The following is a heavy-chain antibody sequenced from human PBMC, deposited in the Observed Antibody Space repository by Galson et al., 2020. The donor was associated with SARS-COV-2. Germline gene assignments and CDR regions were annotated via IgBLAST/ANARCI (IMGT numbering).Heavy chain of an antibody. CDR3: ARGRGLRLGELSLSPQFYYFDY. Sequence: GESLKISCKASGYTFTSYGISWVRQAPGQGLEWMGWISAYNGNTNYAQKLQGRVTMTTDTSTSTAYMELRSLRSDDTAVYYCARGRGLRLGELSLSPQFYYFDYWGQGTLVTVSS. V-gene: IGHV1-18*01. CDR1: GYTFTSYG. CDR2: ISAYNGNT. D-gene: IGHD3-16*02. J-gene: IGHJ4*02.